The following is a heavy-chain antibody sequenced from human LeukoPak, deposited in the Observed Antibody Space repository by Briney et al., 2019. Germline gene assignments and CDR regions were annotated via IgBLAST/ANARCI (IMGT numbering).Heavy chain of an antibody. CDR3: ASLLGYCSSTSCSNWFDP. CDR1: GGSFSGYY. Sequence: PSETLSLTCAVYGGSFSGYYWSWIRQPPGKGLEWMGEINHSGSTNYNPSLKSRVTISVDTSKNQFSLKLSSVTAADTAVYYCASLLGYCSSTSCSNWFDPWGQGTLVTVSS. J-gene: IGHJ5*02. V-gene: IGHV4-34*01. D-gene: IGHD2-2*01. CDR2: INHSGST.